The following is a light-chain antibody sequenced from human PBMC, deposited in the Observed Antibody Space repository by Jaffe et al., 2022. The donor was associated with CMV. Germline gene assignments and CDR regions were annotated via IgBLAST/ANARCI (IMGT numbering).Light chain of an antibody. Sequence: ETVLTQSPGTLSLSPGERAALSCRASQSVSSDYLAWYQQKPGQAPRLLTYGASSRAPGIPDRFSGSGSGTDFTLTISRLEPEDFAVYYCQQFGTSPTTFGPGTKVEIK. J-gene: IGKJ3*01. CDR1: QSVSSDY. V-gene: IGKV3-20*01. CDR2: GAS. CDR3: QQFGTSPTT.